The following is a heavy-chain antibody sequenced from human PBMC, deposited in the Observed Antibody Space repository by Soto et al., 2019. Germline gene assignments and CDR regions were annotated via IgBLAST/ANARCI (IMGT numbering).Heavy chain of an antibody. CDR1: GGTFSSYT. CDR3: AICTSVVVIATPFDY. CDR2: IIPILGIA. Sequence: QVQLVQSGAEVKKPGSSVKVSCKASGGTFSSYTISWVRQAPGQGLEWMGRIIPILGIANYAQKFQGRVTITADKSTSTAYMELSSLSSEDTAVYYCAICTSVVVIATPFDYWGQGTLVTVSS. J-gene: IGHJ4*02. D-gene: IGHD2-21*01. V-gene: IGHV1-69*02.